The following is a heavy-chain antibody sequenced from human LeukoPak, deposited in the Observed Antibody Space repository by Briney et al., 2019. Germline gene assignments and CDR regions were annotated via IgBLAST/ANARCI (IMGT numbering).Heavy chain of an antibody. D-gene: IGHD2-2*03. CDR1: GFTFSNYA. CDR3: VKEVTGYGYFDY. V-gene: IGHV3-23*01. CDR2: LNGGRT. J-gene: IGHJ4*02. Sequence: PGGSLRLSCVASGFTFSNYAVSWVRQAPGKGLEWIAALNGGRTFFQDSVRGRFTISRDNSKNTLYLQLNSLRGDDTAVYCVKEVTGYGYFDYWGRGTLVTVSS.